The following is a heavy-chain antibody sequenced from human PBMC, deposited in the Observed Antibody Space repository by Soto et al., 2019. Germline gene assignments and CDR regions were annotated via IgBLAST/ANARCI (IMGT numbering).Heavy chain of an antibody. J-gene: IGHJ4*02. CDR2: IIPILGIA. V-gene: IGHV1-69*02. CDR1: GGTFSSYT. CDR3: ARSLHHHLITMVRGVMWDLGY. Sequence: SVKGSCKASGGTFSSYTISWVRQAPGQGLEWMGRIIPILGIANYAQKFQGRVTITADKSTSTAYMELSSLRSEDTAVYYCARSLHHHLITMVRGVMWDLGYWGQG. D-gene: IGHD3-10*01.